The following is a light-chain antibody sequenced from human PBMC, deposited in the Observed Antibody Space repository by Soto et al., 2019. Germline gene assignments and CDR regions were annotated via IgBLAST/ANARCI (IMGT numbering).Light chain of an antibody. CDR3: AAWDDSLSGLVV. Sequence: QAVVTQPPSASGTPGQRVTISCSGSSSNIGSNYVYWYQQLPGTAPKLLIYRNNQRPSGVPARFSGSESGTSASLAISGLRSEDEADYYCAAWDDSLSGLVVFGGGTKLTVL. CDR1: SSNIGSNY. CDR2: RNN. V-gene: IGLV1-47*01. J-gene: IGLJ2*01.